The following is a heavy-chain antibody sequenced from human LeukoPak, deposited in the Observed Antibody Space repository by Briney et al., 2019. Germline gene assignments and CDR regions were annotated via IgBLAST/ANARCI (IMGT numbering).Heavy chain of an antibody. V-gene: IGHV4-39*07. CDR2: IYYSGST. CDR3: ARDRVPLGTYGGDGGWFDP. D-gene: IGHD1-1*01. CDR1: GGSISSSSYY. Sequence: PSETLSLTCTVSGGSISSSSYYWGWIRQPPGKGLEWIGSIYYSGSTYYNPSLKSRVTISVDTSKNQFSLKLSSVTAADTAVYYCARDRVPLGTYGGDGGWFDPWGQGTLVTVSS. J-gene: IGHJ5*02.